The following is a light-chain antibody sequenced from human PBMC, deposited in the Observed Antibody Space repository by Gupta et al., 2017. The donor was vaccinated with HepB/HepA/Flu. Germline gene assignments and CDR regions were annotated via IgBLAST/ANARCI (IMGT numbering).Light chain of an antibody. J-gene: IGKJ5*01. CDR1: QGVSIY. CDR3: QQRGNWPLT. CDR2: DAS. V-gene: IGKV3-11*01. Sequence: IVLTQSLAIRTLCPGERATLPCRASQGVSIYLVWYQQKPGQAPKLLIYDASNRATGIPARFSGSGSGTDFTLTISSLEPEDFAVYYCQQRGNWPLTFGQGTRLEIK.